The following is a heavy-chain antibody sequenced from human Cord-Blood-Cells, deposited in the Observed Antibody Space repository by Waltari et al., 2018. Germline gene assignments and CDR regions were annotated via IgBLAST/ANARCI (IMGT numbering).Heavy chain of an antibody. D-gene: IGHD6-6*01. CDR1: GYSISSGYY. CDR2: IYHSGST. CDR3: ARVIAAPLFDP. V-gene: IGHV4-38-2*01. J-gene: IGHJ5*02. Sequence: QVQLQESGPGLVKPSETLSLTCAVSGYSISSGYYWGWIRQPPGKGLEWIGSIYHSGSTYYNPSRKSRVTISVDTSKNQFSLKLSSVTAADTAVYYCARVIAAPLFDPWGQGTLVTVSS.